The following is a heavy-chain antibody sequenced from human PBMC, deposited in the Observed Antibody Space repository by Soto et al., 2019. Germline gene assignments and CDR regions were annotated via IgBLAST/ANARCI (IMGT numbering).Heavy chain of an antibody. V-gene: IGHV1-2*04. CDR2: INPNSGGT. D-gene: IGHD6-6*01. Sequence: ASVKVSCKASGYTFTGYYMHWVRQAPGQGLEWMGWINPNSGGTNYAQKFQGWVTMTRDTSISTAYMELSRLRSDDTAVYYCARGGPSSAVHFDYWGQGTLVTVSS. CDR1: GYTFTGYY. J-gene: IGHJ4*02. CDR3: ARGGPSSAVHFDY.